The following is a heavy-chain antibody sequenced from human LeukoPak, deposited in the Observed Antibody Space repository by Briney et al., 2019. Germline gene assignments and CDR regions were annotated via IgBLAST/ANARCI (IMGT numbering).Heavy chain of an antibody. CDR3: ARVEIGPSGNVIDY. CDR1: GGSLSDYH. V-gene: IGHV4-34*01. D-gene: IGHD3/OR15-3a*01. CDR2: ISHSGST. Sequence: PPETLSLTCAVYGGSLSDYHWRWIRQSPGKGLEWIGEISHSGSTNYNPSLKSRVTVSLDTSKNQFSLKLSSVTAADTALYYCARVEIGPSGNVIDYWGQGTLVTVSS. J-gene: IGHJ4*02.